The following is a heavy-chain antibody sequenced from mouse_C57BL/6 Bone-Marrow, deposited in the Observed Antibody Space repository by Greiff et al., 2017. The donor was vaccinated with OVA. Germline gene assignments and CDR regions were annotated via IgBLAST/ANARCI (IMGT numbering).Heavy chain of an antibody. CDR3: ARRNYYGIAY. V-gene: IGHV1-64*01. CDR2: IHPNSGST. Sequence: VQLQPPWAELVKPGASVTLSCKASGYTFTSSWMHWVTQRPGPGLEWIGMIHPNSGSTTYNEKFKSKATLTVDKSYSTAYMQLSSLTSEDSAVYYCARRNYYGIAYWGQGTLVTVSA. D-gene: IGHD1-1*01. CDR1: GYTFTSSW. J-gene: IGHJ3*01.